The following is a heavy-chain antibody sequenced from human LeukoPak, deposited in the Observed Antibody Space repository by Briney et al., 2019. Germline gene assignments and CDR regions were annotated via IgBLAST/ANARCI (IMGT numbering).Heavy chain of an antibody. D-gene: IGHD7-27*01. V-gene: IGHV4-31*03. CDR1: GGSVSSGGYY. Sequence: PSETLSLTCTVSGGSVSSGGYYWSWIRQHPGKGLEWTGYIYYSGSTYYDPSLKSRVTISVDTSKNQFSLKLSSVTAADTAVYYCARAGSGYYFDFWGQGTLVTVSS. CDR3: ARAGSGYYFDF. J-gene: IGHJ4*02. CDR2: IYYSGST.